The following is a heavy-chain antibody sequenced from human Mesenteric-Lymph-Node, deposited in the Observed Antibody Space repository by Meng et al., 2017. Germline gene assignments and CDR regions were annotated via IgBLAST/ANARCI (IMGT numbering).Heavy chain of an antibody. CDR3: ASSDYYHSDY. J-gene: IGHJ4*02. CDR2: TSHNGST. D-gene: IGHD3-22*01. CDR1: GGSISRSDW. V-gene: IGHV4-4*02. Sequence: QVQLEEAGPGLVKPSATLVLTCAVSGGSISRSDWWRWRHQPPEEVLELVGKTSHNGSTNYSPSLKSRVTISLDKSKNQLSLKLSSVTAADTAVYYCASSDYYHSDYWGQGTLVTVSS.